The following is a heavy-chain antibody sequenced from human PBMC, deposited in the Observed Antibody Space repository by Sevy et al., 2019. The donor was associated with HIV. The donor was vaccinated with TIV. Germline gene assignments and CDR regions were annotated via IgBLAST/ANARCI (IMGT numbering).Heavy chain of an antibody. CDR3: AREGYYYDSSGYHYYYFDY. V-gene: IGHV1-2*02. CDR1: GYTFTGYY. CDR2: INPNSGGT. J-gene: IGHJ4*02. D-gene: IGHD3-22*01. Sequence: ASVKVSCKASGYTFTGYYMHWVRQAPGQGLEWMGWINPNSGGTNYAQKFQGGVTMTRDTSISTAYMELSRLRSDDTAVYYCAREGYYYDSSGYHYYYFDYWGQGTLVTVSS.